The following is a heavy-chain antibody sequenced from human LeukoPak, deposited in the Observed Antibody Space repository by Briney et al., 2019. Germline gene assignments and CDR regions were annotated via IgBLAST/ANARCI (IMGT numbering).Heavy chain of an antibody. Sequence: SETVSLTCTVSGGSISSYYWSWIRQPPGKGLEWIGYIYYSGSTNYNPSLKSRVTISVDTSKNQFSLKLSSVTAADTAMYYCARGGSGLYSYWGQGTLVTVSS. CDR3: ARGGSGLYSY. CDR2: IYYSGST. D-gene: IGHD6-19*01. CDR1: GGSISSYY. J-gene: IGHJ4*01. V-gene: IGHV4-59*12.